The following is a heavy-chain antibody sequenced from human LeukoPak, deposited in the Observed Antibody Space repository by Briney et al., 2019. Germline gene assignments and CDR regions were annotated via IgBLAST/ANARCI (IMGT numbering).Heavy chain of an antibody. V-gene: IGHV3-33*01. CDR3: ARDSRGWYYFDY. CDR2: IWYDGSNK. CDR1: GFTFSSYG. Sequence: GGSLRLSCAASGFTFSSYGMHWVRQAPGKGLEWVAVIWYDGSNKYYADSVKGRFTISRDNSKNTLYLQMNSLRAEDTAVYYCARDSRGWYYFDYWGQGTLVTVSS. J-gene: IGHJ4*02. D-gene: IGHD6-19*01.